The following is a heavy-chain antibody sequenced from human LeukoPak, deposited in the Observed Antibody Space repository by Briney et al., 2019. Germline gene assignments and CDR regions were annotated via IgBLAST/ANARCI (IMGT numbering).Heavy chain of an antibody. CDR1: GGSISSGNCS. CDR2: IYYSGNT. V-gene: IGHV4-39*01. CDR3: TRRSYGSSLVY. Sequence: SEALSLTCSVSGGSISSGNCSWGWIRQPPVKGLEWIGNIYYSGNTYYHSSLKSRVTIFVDMSKNQLSLKLTSVTAADTAVYYCTRRSYGSSLVYWGQGTLVTVSS. J-gene: IGHJ4*02. D-gene: IGHD6-13*01.